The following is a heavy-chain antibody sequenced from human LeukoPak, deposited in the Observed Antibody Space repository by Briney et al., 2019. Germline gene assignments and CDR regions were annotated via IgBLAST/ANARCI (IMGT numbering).Heavy chain of an antibody. D-gene: IGHD3-9*01. J-gene: IGHJ4*02. V-gene: IGHV1-18*01. CDR3: ARDQYSGYDILTGHQSLDY. CDR1: GYTFTNYG. CDR2: ISAFNGNT. Sequence: ASVKVSCKASGYTFTNYGISWVRQAPGQGLEWVGWISAFNGNTNYARRLQGRVTMTTDTSTTTAYIELRSLRSDDTAVYYCARDQYSGYDILTGHQSLDYWGQGTLVTVSS.